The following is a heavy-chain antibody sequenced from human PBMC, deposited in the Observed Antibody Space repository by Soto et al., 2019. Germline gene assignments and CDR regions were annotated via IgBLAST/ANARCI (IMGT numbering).Heavy chain of an antibody. CDR3: VRTSLVVAAATREDY. J-gene: IGHJ4*02. V-gene: IGHV3-74*01. CDR1: GFTFSSYW. Sequence: EVQLVESGGGLVQPGGCLRLSCAASGFTFSSYWMHWVRQAPGKGLVWVSRINSDGSSTSYADAVKGRFTISRDNAKNTLYLQSNSLRAEDTAVYYCVRTSLVVAAATREDYWGQGTLVTVSS. D-gene: IGHD2-15*01. CDR2: INSDGSST.